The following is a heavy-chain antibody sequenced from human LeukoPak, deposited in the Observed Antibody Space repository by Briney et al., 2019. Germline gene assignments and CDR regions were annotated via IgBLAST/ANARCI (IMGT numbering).Heavy chain of an antibody. D-gene: IGHD6-13*01. J-gene: IGHJ4*02. CDR2: IHYSGST. V-gene: IGHV4-34*01. CDR3: ARGSDSRKVGY. CDR1: GGSFSGYY. Sequence: SETLSLTCAVYGGSFSGYYWSWIRQPPGKGLEWIGEIHYSGSTNYNPSLKSRATISVDTSKNQFSLKLSSVTAADTAVYYCARGSDSRKVGYWGQGTLVTVSS.